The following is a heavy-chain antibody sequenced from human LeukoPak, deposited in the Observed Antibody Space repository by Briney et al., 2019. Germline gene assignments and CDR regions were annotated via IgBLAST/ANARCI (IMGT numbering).Heavy chain of an antibody. CDR2: IIPIFGIA. CDR3: ARATMGTTVTTYYYGMDV. J-gene: IGHJ6*02. V-gene: IGHV1-69*04. CDR1: GGTFSSYA. Sequence: SVKVSCKASGGTFSSYAISWVRQAPGQGLEWMGRIIPIFGIANYARKFQGRVTITADKSTSTAYMELSSLRSEDTAVYYCARATMGTTVTTYYYGMDVWGQGTTVTVSS. D-gene: IGHD4-11*01.